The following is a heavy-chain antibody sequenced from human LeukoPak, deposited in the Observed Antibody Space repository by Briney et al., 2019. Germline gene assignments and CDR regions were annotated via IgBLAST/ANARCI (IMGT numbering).Heavy chain of an antibody. V-gene: IGHV4-4*07. CDR3: AVDNRDF. CDR1: GASVGGYY. Sequence: SETLSLTCTVSGASVGGYYWSWIRQAAGKGLEWLGRIYTSGNTIYNPSLQSRVTISVDVSKNQFSLRLISMTAADTGIYYRAVDNRDFWGQGTLVTVSS. J-gene: IGHJ4*02. D-gene: IGHD2/OR15-2a*01. CDR2: IYTSGNT.